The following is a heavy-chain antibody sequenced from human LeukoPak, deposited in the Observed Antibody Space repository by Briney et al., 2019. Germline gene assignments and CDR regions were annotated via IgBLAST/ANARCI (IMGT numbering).Heavy chain of an antibody. D-gene: IGHD5-12*01. J-gene: IGHJ4*01. CDR3: AILWWLIDY. V-gene: IGHV4-39*07. CDR1: GGSISTSSYY. CDR2: IYYDGST. Sequence: SSETLSLTCTVSGGSISTSSYYWGWIRQPPGKGLEWIGTIYYDGSTYYNPSLKSRVTISIDTSKNQFSLNLSSVTAADTAVYYCAILWWLIDYWGHGTLVTVSS.